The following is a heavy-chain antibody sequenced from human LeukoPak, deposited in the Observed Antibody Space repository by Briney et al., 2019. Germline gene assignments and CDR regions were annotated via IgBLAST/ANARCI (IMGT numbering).Heavy chain of an antibody. CDR3: ARGLRSMVRGVIAFYFDY. CDR1: GGSISSFY. CDR2: ISYTGNT. V-gene: IGHV4-59*01. Sequence: SETLSLTCTVSGGSISSFYWSWIRQSPGKGLEWIGYISYTGNTNYNPSLKSRVTISVDTSNNQFSLKLSSVTAADTAVYYCARGLRSMVRGVIAFYFDYWGQGTLVTVSS. D-gene: IGHD3-10*01. J-gene: IGHJ4*02.